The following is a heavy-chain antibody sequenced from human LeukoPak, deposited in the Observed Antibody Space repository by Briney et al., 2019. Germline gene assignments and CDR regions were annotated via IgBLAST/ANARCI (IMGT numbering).Heavy chain of an antibody. V-gene: IGHV1-18*01. D-gene: IGHD1-1*01. J-gene: IGHJ4*02. CDR3: ARGMGLYNWNDSGFEY. CDR2: ISAYNGNT. Sequence: ASVKVSCKASGYTFTSYGISWVRQAPGQGLEWMGWISAYNGNTNYAQKLQGRVTMTTDTSTSTAYMELRSLRSDDTAVYYCARGMGLYNWNDSGFEYWGQGALVTVSS. CDR1: GYTFTSYG.